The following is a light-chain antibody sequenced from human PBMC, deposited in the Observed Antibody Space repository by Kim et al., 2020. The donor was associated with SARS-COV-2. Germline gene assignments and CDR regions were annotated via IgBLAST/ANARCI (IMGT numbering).Light chain of an antibody. Sequence: DIKMTQYPSYLSASVGDRVTITCRARQGISNYLAWYQQKPGTVPKLLIYSASTSQSGVPSRFSGSGSGTDFTLTISSLQPEDVATYFCQKYNSAPYTFGQGTKLEL. CDR1: QGISNY. CDR3: QKYNSAPYT. V-gene: IGKV1-27*01. J-gene: IGKJ2*01. CDR2: SAS.